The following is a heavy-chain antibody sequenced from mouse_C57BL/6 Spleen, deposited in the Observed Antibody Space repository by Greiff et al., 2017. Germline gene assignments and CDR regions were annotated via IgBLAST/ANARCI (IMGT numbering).Heavy chain of an antibody. Sequence: EVQLVESGAGLVKPGASLKLSCAASGFTFSSYAMPWVRQTPEQRLEWVAYISPGGDYTYYADTVKGRFTIARNNARTTLYLHMSSLKSEDTAMYYCTRDSYHDGYSWFAYWGQGTLVTVSA. V-gene: IGHV5-9-1*02. D-gene: IGHD2-3*01. CDR2: ISPGGDYT. CDR1: GFTFSSYA. J-gene: IGHJ3*01. CDR3: TRDSYHDGYSWFAY.